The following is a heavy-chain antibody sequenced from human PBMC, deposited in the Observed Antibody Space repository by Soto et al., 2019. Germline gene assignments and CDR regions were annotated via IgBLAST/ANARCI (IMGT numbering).Heavy chain of an antibody. CDR3: ASNYGSGTTHFDD. Sequence: QVQLVQSGAEVKKPGSSVKVSCTASRGTFSYNTISWVRQAPGQRLEWMGRVIPMVGMSSYAQKFQGRLTITAYKSTSTVYRVLNSLRPEDTAVYYCASNYGSGTTHFDDRGQGTLVTGSS. J-gene: IGHJ4*02. CDR1: RGTFSYNT. CDR2: VIPMVGMS. D-gene: IGHD3-10*01. V-gene: IGHV1-69*02.